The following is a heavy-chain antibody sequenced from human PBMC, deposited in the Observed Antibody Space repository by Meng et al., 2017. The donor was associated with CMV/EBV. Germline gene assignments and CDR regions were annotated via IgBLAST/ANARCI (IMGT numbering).Heavy chain of an antibody. Sequence: QVQLVQSGAEVKKPGSQWKFSCKASGGTFSSYAISWVRQAPGQGLEWMGGIIPIFGTANYAQKFQGRVTITADESTSTAYMELSSLRSEDTAVYYCARGGYSYGFFWFDPWGQGTLVTVSS. CDR1: GGTFSSYA. J-gene: IGHJ5*02. D-gene: IGHD5-18*01. V-gene: IGHV1-69*01. CDR3: ARGGYSYGFFWFDP. CDR2: IIPIFGTA.